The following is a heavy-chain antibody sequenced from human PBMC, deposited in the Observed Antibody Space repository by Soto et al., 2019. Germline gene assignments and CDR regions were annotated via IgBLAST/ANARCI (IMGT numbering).Heavy chain of an antibody. Sequence: QVQLQQSGPRLVKPSETLSLTCTVSSGPDRSHNWGWIRQPPGRGLEWIGYVYYTGDTAYNPSLGGRVTIXAXPXXNDISLTLNSVTAADTAVYYCVRQGIDYLHGLVDVWGQGTTVSVSS. CDR3: VRQGIDYLHGLVDV. J-gene: IGHJ6*02. CDR2: VYYTGDT. V-gene: IGHV4-59*08. D-gene: IGHD4-17*01. CDR1: SGPDRSHN.